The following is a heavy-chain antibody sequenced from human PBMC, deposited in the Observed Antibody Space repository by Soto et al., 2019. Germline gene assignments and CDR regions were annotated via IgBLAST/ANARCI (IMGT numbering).Heavy chain of an antibody. Sequence: WASVKVSCKASGGTFSSYAISWVRQAPGQGLEWMGGIIPIFGTANYAQKFQGRVTITADKSTSTAYMELSSLRSEDTAVYYCASSPPSYDILTGYYSSDYWGQGTLVTVSS. D-gene: IGHD3-9*01. J-gene: IGHJ4*02. CDR1: GGTFSSYA. V-gene: IGHV1-69*06. CDR3: ASSPPSYDILTGYYSSDY. CDR2: IIPIFGTA.